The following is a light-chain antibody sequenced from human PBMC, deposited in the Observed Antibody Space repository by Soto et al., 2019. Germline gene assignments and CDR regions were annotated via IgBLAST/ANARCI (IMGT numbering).Light chain of an antibody. CDR2: GAS. Sequence: EIVLTQSPGTLSLSPGERATLSCRASQSVSSSYLAWYQQKPGQAPRLLIYGASSRATGIPDRFSGSVSGTDFTLTISRLEPEDFAVYYCQQYGSSPLFTFAPGTKVDIK. J-gene: IGKJ3*01. V-gene: IGKV3-20*01. CDR1: QSVSSSY. CDR3: QQYGSSPLFT.